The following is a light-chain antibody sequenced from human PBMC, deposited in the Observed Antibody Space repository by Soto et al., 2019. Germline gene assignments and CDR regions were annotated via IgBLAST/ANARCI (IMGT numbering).Light chain of an antibody. V-gene: IGLV2-14*01. Sequence: QSVLTQPASVSGSPGQSITISCTGTSSDVGGHNYVSWYQQHPGKAPKLMIYAVTDRPSGVSSRFSGSKSGNTASLTISGLQAEDEADYYYSSYTSSSTLFGTGTKVTVL. CDR2: AVT. J-gene: IGLJ1*01. CDR3: SSYTSSSTL. CDR1: SSDVGGHNY.